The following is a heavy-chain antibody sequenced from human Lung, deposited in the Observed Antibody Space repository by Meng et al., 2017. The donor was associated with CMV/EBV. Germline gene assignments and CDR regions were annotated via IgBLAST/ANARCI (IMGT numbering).Heavy chain of an antibody. V-gene: IGHV4/OR15-8*01. CDR3: SRGEGAIAVVPAANYYGMDV. CDR1: GLTTISNYW. J-gene: IGHJ6*02. Sequence: ESLKISCAGSGLTTISNYWMSWVRQPPGGAMEWIGEINQSGSPNYNPSLKGRVTMSIDTSEDQFSLKLSSVTAADTAVYYCSRGEGAIAVVPAANYYGMDVWGQGTTVTVSS. D-gene: IGHD2-2*01. CDR2: INQSGSP.